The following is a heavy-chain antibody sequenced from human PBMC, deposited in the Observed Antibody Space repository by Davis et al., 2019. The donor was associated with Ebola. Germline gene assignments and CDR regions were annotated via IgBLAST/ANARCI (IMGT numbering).Heavy chain of an antibody. CDR3: ARSLNDFWSGFGY. D-gene: IGHD3-3*01. Sequence: GESLKISCAASGFTFSSYSMNWVRQAPGKGLEWVAVISYDGSNKYYADSVKGRFTISRDNSKNTLYLQMNSLRAEDTAVYYCARSLNDFWSGFGYWGQGTLVTVSS. CDR1: GFTFSSYS. J-gene: IGHJ4*02. V-gene: IGHV3-30*03. CDR2: ISYDGSNK.